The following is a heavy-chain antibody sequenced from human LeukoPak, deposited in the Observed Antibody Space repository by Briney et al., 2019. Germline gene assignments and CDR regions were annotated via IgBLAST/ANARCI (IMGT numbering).Heavy chain of an antibody. Sequence: PGGSLRLSCTASGFTVSSNCMSWVRQAPGKGLEWVSLIYSVGDTYYADSVKGRFTISRDNSKNTLYLQMNSLRAEDTAVYYCAKDLDSSSPDYWGQGTLVTVSS. J-gene: IGHJ4*02. V-gene: IGHV3-66*02. CDR3: AKDLDSSSPDY. D-gene: IGHD6-6*01. CDR1: GFTVSSNC. CDR2: IYSVGDT.